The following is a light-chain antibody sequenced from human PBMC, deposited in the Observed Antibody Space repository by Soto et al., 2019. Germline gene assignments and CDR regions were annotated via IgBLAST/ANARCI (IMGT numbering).Light chain of an antibody. CDR1: TGAVTSDHW. V-gene: IGLV7-46*01. CDR2: DTI. CDR3: LLSYTLTRRV. J-gene: IGLJ3*02. Sequence: QAVVIQESSLTVSPGGTVTLTCGSSTGAVTSDHWPYWFQQKPGQAPRTLIYDTISKHSWTPARFSGSLLGGKAALTLSGALPEDEADYYCLLSYTLTRRVFGGGTKLTVL.